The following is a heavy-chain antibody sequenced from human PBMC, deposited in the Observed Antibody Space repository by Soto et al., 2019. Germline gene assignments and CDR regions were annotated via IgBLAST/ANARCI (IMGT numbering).Heavy chain of an antibody. J-gene: IGHJ6*03. Sequence: SETLSLTCTVSGGSISSYYWSWIRQPPGKGLEWIGYIYYSGSTKYNPSLKSRVTISVDTSKNKFSLKLSSVTAADTAVFCCARLGLCLGYCSGMRSYEDYYFDMDVWGKGTTVTVSS. D-gene: IGHD2-15*01. V-gene: IGHV4-59*08. CDR3: ARLGLCLGYCSGMRSYEDYYFDMDV. CDR1: GGSISSYY. CDR2: IYYSGST.